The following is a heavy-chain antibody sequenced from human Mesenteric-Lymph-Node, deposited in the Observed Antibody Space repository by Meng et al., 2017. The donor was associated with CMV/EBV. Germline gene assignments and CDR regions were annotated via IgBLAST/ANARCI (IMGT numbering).Heavy chain of an antibody. V-gene: IGHV1-2*06. CDR3: AITGYSSSWFDY. CDR1: RYGFTGYY. Sequence: CKASRYGFTGYYMHWVRQAPGQGLEWLGRISPDSGGTNYAQRFQGRVTMTRDTSISTAYMELSRLRSDDTAVYYCAITGYSSSWFDYWGQGTLVTVSS. CDR2: ISPDSGGT. J-gene: IGHJ5*01. D-gene: IGHD6-13*01.